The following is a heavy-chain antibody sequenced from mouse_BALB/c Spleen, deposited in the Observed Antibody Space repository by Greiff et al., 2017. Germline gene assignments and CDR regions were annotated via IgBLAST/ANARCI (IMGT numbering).Heavy chain of an antibody. CDR3: ARGGGHLYDYDGGGLDY. CDR1: GFTFSSYG. V-gene: IGHV5-6-3*01. Sequence: DVKLVESGGGLVQPGGSLKLSCAASGFTFSSYGMSWVRQTPDKRLELVATINSNGGSTYYPDSVKGRFTISRDNAKNTLYLQMSSLKSEDTAMYYCARGGGHLYDYDGGGLDYWGQGTTLTVSS. J-gene: IGHJ2*01. D-gene: IGHD2-4*01. CDR2: INSNGGST.